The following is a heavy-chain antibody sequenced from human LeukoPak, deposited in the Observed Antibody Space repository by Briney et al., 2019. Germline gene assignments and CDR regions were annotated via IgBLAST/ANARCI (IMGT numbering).Heavy chain of an antibody. CDR1: GFTFSNYW. D-gene: IGHD6-19*01. V-gene: IGHV3-7*01. Sequence: PGGSLRLSCAASGFTFSNYWMSWVRQAPGKGLEWVANIKQEGIEKYYVDSVKGRFTISRDNAKNSLYLQMNSLRAEDTAVYYCARRYRSNGWYHYWGQGTLVTVSS. J-gene: IGHJ4*02. CDR3: ARRYRSNGWYHY. CDR2: IKQEGIEK.